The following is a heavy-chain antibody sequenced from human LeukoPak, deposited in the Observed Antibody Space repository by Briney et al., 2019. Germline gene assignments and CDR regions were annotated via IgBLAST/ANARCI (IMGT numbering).Heavy chain of an antibody. CDR2: ISWNSGSI. J-gene: IGHJ4*02. CDR3: AKGGGDYYDSSGYY. Sequence: GGSLRLSCAASGFTFDDYAMHWVRQAPGKGLEWVSGISWNSGSIGYADSVKGRFTISRDNSKNTLYLQMNSLRAEDTAVYYCAKGGGDYYDSSGYYWGQGTLVTVSS. CDR1: GFTFDDYA. D-gene: IGHD3-22*01. V-gene: IGHV3-9*01.